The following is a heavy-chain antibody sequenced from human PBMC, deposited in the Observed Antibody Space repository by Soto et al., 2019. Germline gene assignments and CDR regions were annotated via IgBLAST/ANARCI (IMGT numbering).Heavy chain of an antibody. Sequence: GGSLRLSCAASGFTFSSYSMNWVRQAPGKGLEWVSYISSSSTTTHYADSVKGRFTISRDNARNSLYLQMNSLRAEDTAVYYCARSVDVDYWGQGTLVTAPQ. CDR1: GFTFSSYS. V-gene: IGHV3-48*01. D-gene: IGHD2-15*01. CDR3: ARSVDVDY. CDR2: ISSSSTTT. J-gene: IGHJ4*02.